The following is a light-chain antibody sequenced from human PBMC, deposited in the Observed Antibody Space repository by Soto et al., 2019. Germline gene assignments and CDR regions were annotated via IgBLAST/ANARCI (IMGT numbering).Light chain of an antibody. V-gene: IGKV1-33*01. J-gene: IGKJ3*01. CDR2: EAS. CDR1: HDIRDH. CDR3: HQYDNLSQT. Sequence: IQMTKSRSSLSASVGDRVTLTCQASHDIRDHLNWYQQKPGKPPKLLIYEASNLQTGVPSRFSGSGSGTDFTFTSSSLQPEDIATYFCHQYDNLSQTFGPGTKVDI.